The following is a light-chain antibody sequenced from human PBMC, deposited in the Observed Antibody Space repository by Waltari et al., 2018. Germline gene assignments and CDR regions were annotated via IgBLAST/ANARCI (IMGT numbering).Light chain of an antibody. CDR1: QSINIW. Sequence: DIKMTQSPSTLSASVGDRVTITCRASQSINIWLAWYQHKPGKAPKVLIQKASNLESGGPLRFSGSGSGTEFTLAISSLQPDDFATYYCQQYYSGSTFGQGTKVEIK. J-gene: IGKJ1*01. V-gene: IGKV1-5*03. CDR3: QQYYSGST. CDR2: KAS.